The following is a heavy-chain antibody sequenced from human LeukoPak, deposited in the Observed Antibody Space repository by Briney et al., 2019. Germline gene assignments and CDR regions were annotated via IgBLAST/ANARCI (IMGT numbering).Heavy chain of an antibody. CDR1: GGSISSGSYY. Sequence: PSETLSLTCTVSGGSISSGSYYWSWIRQPAGKGLEWIGRIYTSGSTNYNPSLKSRVTISVDTSKNQFSLKLSSVTAADTAVYYCARAVDSSGLSPFQHWGQGTLVTVSS. J-gene: IGHJ1*01. CDR2: IYTSGST. V-gene: IGHV4-61*02. D-gene: IGHD3-22*01. CDR3: ARAVDSSGLSPFQH.